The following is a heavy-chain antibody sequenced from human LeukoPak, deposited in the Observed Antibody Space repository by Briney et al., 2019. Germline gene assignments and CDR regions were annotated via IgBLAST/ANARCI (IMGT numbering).Heavy chain of an antibody. CDR1: GDSISSYF. Sequence: PSETLSLTCTVSGDSISSYFWSRVRQPAGKGLEWLGRIHTSGSTNYSPSLRGRVTMLVDTSKNQFSLRLSSMTAADTAVYYCAREIAGVRDSTSYRHFDYWGQGTLVTVSS. CDR3: AREIAGVRDSTSYRHFDY. J-gene: IGHJ4*02. CDR2: IHTSGST. D-gene: IGHD6-6*01. V-gene: IGHV4-4*07.